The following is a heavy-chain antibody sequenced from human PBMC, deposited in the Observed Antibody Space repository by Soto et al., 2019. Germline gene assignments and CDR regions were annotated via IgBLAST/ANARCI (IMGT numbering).Heavy chain of an antibody. J-gene: IGHJ1*01. CDR2: IYYSGST. V-gene: IGHV4-39*01. D-gene: IGHD5-12*01. CDR1: GGSISSSSYY. CDR3: ARQARDGYNPGHFQH. Sequence: QLQLQESGPGLVKPSETLSLTCTVSGGSISSSSYYWGWIRQPPGKGLEWIGSIYYSGSTYYNPSLKSRVTLSVDTSKNQFSLKLSSVTAADTAVYYCARQARDGYNPGHFQHWGQGTLVTVSS.